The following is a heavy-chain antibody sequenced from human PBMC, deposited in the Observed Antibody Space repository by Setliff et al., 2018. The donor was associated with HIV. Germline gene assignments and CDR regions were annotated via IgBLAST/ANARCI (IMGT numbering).Heavy chain of an antibody. Sequence: SETLSLTCSVSDVSISSHYWSWIRQPPGKGLEWIGYIYYSGSTNYNPSLKSRVAMSVDTSKNQLSLMLSSVTAADTAVYYCARGGGTSFDYWGQGTLVTVSS. D-gene: IGHD1-26*01. V-gene: IGHV4-59*11. CDR2: IYYSGST. J-gene: IGHJ4*02. CDR1: DVSISSHY. CDR3: ARGGGTSFDY.